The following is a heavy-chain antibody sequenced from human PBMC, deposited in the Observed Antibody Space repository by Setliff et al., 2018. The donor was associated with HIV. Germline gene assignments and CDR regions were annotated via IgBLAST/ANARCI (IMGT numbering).Heavy chain of an antibody. Sequence: PGGSLRLSCVTSGFTFTNYAMSWVRQAPEKGLEWVSAISGSGGGTYYADSVKGRSTISRDISKNTLYFQMSRLRAEDTAIYFCAKDGHSNYGTFDYWGQGTLVTVSS. V-gene: IGHV3-23*01. CDR2: ISGSGGGT. D-gene: IGHD4-4*01. CDR3: AKDGHSNYGTFDY. J-gene: IGHJ4*02. CDR1: GFTFTNYA.